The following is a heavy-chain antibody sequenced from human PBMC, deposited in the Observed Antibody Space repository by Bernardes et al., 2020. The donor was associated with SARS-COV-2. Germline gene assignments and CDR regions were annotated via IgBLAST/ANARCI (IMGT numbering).Heavy chain of an antibody. D-gene: IGHD6-13*01. Sequence: GSFRIPSAAAVFTCSSYGMHWVRPAPGKGLEWVAVIWYYGSNKYYADSVKGRFTISRDNSKNTLYLQMNSLRAEDTAVYYCARDLYSSSWSPPGFDYWGQGTLVTVSS. CDR1: VFTCSSYG. CDR2: IWYYGSNK. CDR3: ARDLYSSSWSPPGFDY. V-gene: IGHV3-33*01. J-gene: IGHJ4*02.